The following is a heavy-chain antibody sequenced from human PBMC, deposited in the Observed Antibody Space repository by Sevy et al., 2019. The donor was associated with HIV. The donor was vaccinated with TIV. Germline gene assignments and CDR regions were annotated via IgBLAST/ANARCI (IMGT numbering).Heavy chain of an antibody. J-gene: IGHJ4*02. V-gene: IGHV1-24*01. Sequence: DSVKVSCKVSGYTLIEFSMHWVRQAPRKGLERMGGFDPEDGETIYAQRFQGRVTMTEDTSTDTAYMELSSLRSEDTAVYYSATGLPGQYVDCSSCYSDYFAYWGQGTLVTVSS. CDR1: GYTLIEFS. D-gene: IGHD2-15*01. CDR3: ATGLPGQYVDCSSCYSDYFAY. CDR2: FDPEDGET.